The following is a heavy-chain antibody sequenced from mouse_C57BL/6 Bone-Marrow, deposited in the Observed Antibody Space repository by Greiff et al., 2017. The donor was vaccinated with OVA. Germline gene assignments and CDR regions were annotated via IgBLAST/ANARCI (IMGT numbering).Heavy chain of an antibody. J-gene: IGHJ4*01. D-gene: IGHD2-5*01. CDR3: AKHTYYSNYDDAMDY. V-gene: IGHV2-9*01. CDR1: GFSLTSYG. Sequence: VMLVESGPGLVAPSQSLSITCNVSGFSLTSYGVDWVRQPPGKGLEWLGVIWGGGRTNYNSSLMSRLSISKDNSKSQVILKMNSLQTDDKAMYYCAKHTYYSNYDDAMDYWGQGTSVTFSS. CDR2: IWGGGRT.